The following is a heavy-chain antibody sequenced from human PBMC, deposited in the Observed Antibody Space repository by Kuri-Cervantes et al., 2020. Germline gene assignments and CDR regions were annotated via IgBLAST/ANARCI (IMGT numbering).Heavy chain of an antibody. V-gene: IGHV6-1*01. CDR2: TYYRSKWYN. J-gene: IGHJ6*02. CDR3: ARDRRWNYYYGMDV. D-gene: IGHD4-23*01. Sequence: SETLSLTCAISGDSVSSNSAAWNWIRQSPSRGLEWLGGTYYRSKWYNDYAVSVRSRITINPDTSKNQFSLQLNSVTPEDTAVYYCARDRRWNYYYGMDVWGQGTTVTVSS. CDR1: GDSVSSNSAA.